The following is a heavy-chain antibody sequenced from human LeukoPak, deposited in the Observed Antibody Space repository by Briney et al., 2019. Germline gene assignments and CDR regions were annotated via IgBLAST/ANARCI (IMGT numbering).Heavy chain of an antibody. CDR1: GFTFTSFG. V-gene: IGHV3-30*02. CDR3: AKDFISIKALIPWDY. Sequence: GGSLRLSCAASGFTFTSFGMQWVRQTPGKGLGWVAFIRNDGDVIYYADSVKGRFTISRDNSKSTVSLQLNSLRVEDTGVYYCAKDFISIKALIPWDYWGQGTLVTVSP. CDR2: IRNDGDVI. D-gene: IGHD2-21*01. J-gene: IGHJ4*02.